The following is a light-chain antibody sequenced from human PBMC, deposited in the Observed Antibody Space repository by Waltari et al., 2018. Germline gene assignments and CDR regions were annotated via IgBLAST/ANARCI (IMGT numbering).Light chain of an antibody. J-gene: IGLJ3*02. V-gene: IGLV1-44*01. Sequence: QSVLTQAPSESGTPGQRVTISCSGSSPHIGKNAVNWYQQVPGTAPKLLIYANDQRPSGVPDRFSGSKSGTSASLVISGLQAEDEADYYCAAWDDNLNGLFGGGTKLTVL. CDR1: SPHIGKNA. CDR3: AAWDDNLNGL. CDR2: AND.